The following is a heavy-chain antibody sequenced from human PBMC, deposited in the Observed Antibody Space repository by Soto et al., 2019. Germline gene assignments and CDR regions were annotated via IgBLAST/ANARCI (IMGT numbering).Heavy chain of an antibody. V-gene: IGHV3-73*01. CDR2: ILSKAGNYAT. CDR1: GFIFSGSA. CDR3: ISGGSPYYYDY. J-gene: IGHJ4*02. Sequence: EVQLVESGGGLVQPGGSLKLSCAASGFIFSGSAVHWVRQASGKGLEWVGRILSKAGNYATAYPASMKGRFTISRDDSENTAFLQMYSLKPEDTAVYYCISGGSPYYYDYWGQGTLVAVSS.